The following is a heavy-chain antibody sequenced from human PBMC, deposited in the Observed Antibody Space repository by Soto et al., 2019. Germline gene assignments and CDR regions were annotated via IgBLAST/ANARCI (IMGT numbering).Heavy chain of an antibody. D-gene: IGHD6-13*01. V-gene: IGHV1-24*01. CDR3: ATKGRWYVGYYYYGMAV. Sequence: ASVKVSCKVSGYTLTELSMHWVRQAPGKGLEWMGGFDPEDGETIYAQKFKGRVTMTEDTSTDTAYMELSSMRSDDTAVYFCATKGRWYVGYYYYGMAVWGQGTTVTVSS. CDR2: FDPEDGET. CDR1: GYTLTELS. J-gene: IGHJ6*02.